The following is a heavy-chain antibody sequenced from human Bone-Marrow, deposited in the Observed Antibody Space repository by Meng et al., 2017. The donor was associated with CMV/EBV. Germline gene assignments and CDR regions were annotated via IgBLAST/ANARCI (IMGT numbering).Heavy chain of an antibody. Sequence: SVKGTCKDAGYTFAGYYMHWVRQAPGQGLEWVGWINPNSGGTNYTQKFQGRVTMTRDTSISTAYMELSRLRSDDTAVYYCARDMNGYWGQGTLVTVSS. CDR3: ARDMNGY. V-gene: IGHV1-2*02. CDR1: GYTFAGYY. D-gene: IGHD1-1*01. J-gene: IGHJ4*02. CDR2: INPNSGGT.